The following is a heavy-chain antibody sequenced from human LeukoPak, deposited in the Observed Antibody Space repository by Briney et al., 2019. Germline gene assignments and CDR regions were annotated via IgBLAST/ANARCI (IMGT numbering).Heavy chain of an antibody. CDR2: ISAYSGNT. CDR1: GYIFTNYG. D-gene: IGHD1-1*01. CDR3: ARDIATIQHQD. J-gene: IGHJ4*02. V-gene: IGHV1-18*01. Sequence: GASVKVSYKASGYIFTNYGISWVRQAPGQGLEWMGWISAYSGNTNYVRKFQDRVTMTTDTSTSTVYMELRSLRSDDTAVYFCARDIATIQHQDWGQGTLVTVSS.